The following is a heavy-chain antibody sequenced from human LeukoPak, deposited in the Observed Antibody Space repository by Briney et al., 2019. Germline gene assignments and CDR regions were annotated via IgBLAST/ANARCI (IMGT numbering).Heavy chain of an antibody. D-gene: IGHD3-10*01. CDR1: RYTFTSYD. J-gene: IGHJ4*02. Sequence: ASVKVSCKPSRYTFTSYDINWVRQATGQGGEWMGWMNPNSGNTGYAQKFQGRVTMTRNTSISTAYMELSSLRSEDTAVYYCARIYGSGSYNFDYWGQGTLVTVSS. CDR3: ARIYGSGSYNFDY. CDR2: MNPNSGNT. V-gene: IGHV1-8*01.